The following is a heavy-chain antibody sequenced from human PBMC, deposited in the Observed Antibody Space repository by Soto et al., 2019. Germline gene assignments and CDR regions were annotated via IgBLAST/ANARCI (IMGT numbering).Heavy chain of an antibody. CDR3: ARGGLASFGGDCYVWFDH. CDR1: GYTFTSYA. Sequence: ASVKVSCKASGYTFTSYAMHWVRQAPGQRLEWMGWISADNGNTKYAQKFQGRVTMTTDTSTSTAYMELRSLRSDDTAVYYCARGGLASFGGDCYVWFDHWGQGTLVTVSS. J-gene: IGHJ5*02. D-gene: IGHD2-21*02. CDR2: ISADNGNT. V-gene: IGHV1-3*01.